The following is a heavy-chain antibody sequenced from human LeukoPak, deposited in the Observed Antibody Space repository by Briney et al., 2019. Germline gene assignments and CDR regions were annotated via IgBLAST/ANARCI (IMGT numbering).Heavy chain of an antibody. CDR2: ISSSSSYI. CDR3: AKGHGSGTYWLFDD. Sequence: GGSLRLSCAASGFTFSSYSMNWVRQAPGKGLEWVSSISSSSSYIYYADSVKGRFTISRDNSKNTLYLQMNSLRAEDTAVYYCAKGHGSGTYWLFDDWGQGTLVTVSS. J-gene: IGHJ4*02. V-gene: IGHV3-21*04. D-gene: IGHD3-10*01. CDR1: GFTFSSYS.